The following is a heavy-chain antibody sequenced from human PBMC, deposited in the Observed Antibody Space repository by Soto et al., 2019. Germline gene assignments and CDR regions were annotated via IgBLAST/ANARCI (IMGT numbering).Heavy chain of an antibody. Sequence: TLSLTCAVYGGSFSGYYWSWIRQPPGKGLEWIGEINHSGSTNYNPSLKSRVTISVDTSKNQFSLKLSSVTAADTAVYYCARAGRAAAGQYFDYWAQRTLVTVSS. CDR1: GGSFSGYY. V-gene: IGHV4-34*01. J-gene: IGHJ4*02. CDR2: INHSGST. D-gene: IGHD6-13*01. CDR3: ARAGRAAAGQYFDY.